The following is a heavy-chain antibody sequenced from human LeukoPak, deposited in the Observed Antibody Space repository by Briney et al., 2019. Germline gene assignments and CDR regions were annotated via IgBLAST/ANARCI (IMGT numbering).Heavy chain of an antibody. CDR3: ATEGG. J-gene: IGHJ4*02. CDR2: ISSSTSYK. V-gene: IGHV3-21*01. Sequence: GRSLRLSCAASGFTFSSYSMNWVRQAPGKGLEWVSSISSSTSYKYYADSVKGRFTISRDNAKNSLYLQMNSLRAEDTAVYYCATEGGWGQGTLVTVSS. D-gene: IGHD1-26*01. CDR1: GFTFSSYS.